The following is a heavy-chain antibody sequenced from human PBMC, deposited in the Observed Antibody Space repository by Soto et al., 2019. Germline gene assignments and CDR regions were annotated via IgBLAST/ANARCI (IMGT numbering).Heavy chain of an antibody. D-gene: IGHD3-3*02. V-gene: IGHV4-59*01. CDR3: ASDRLALRDY. Sequence: SETLSLTCTVSAGSISSYYWSWIRQPPGKGMEWIGYIYYSGSTNYNPSLKSRVTISVDTSKNQFSLKLSSVTAAATAVYYCASDRLALRDYCCRGTPGTVSA. J-gene: IGHJ4*02. CDR1: AGSISSYY. CDR2: IYYSGST.